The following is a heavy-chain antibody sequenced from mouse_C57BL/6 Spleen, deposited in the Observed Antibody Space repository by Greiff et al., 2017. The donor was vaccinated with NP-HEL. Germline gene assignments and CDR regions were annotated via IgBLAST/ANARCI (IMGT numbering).Heavy chain of an antibody. Sequence: EVKLVESGPGMVKPSQSLSLTCTVTGYSITSGYDWHWIRHFPGNKLEWMGYISYSGSTNYNPSLKSRISITHDTSKNHFFLKLNSVTTEDTATYYCARGNPSYYFDYWGQGTTLTVSS. D-gene: IGHD6-1*01. CDR3: ARGNPSYYFDY. V-gene: IGHV3-1*01. J-gene: IGHJ2*01. CDR1: GYSITSGYD. CDR2: ISYSGST.